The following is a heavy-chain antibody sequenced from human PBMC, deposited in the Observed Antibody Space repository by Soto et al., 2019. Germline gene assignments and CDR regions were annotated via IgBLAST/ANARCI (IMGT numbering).Heavy chain of an antibody. CDR3: AREGGLRPFDY. D-gene: IGHD3-16*01. V-gene: IGHV4-59*01. CDR1: SISTYY. CDR2: IYYMGRT. Sequence: SETLSLTCTVGSISTYYWNWIRQPPGKGLEWIGYIYYMGRTNYNSSLKSRVTMSIDTSKNQFSLKLSSVTAADTAIYYCAREGGLRPFDYWGQGTLVTVSS. J-gene: IGHJ4*02.